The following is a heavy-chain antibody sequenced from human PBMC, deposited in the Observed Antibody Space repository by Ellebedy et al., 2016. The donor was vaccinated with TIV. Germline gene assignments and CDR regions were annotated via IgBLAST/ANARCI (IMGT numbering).Heavy chain of an antibody. D-gene: IGHD3-10*01. J-gene: IGHJ4*02. CDR2: INHSGST. Sequence: SETLSLTCAVYGGSFSGYYWSWIRQPPGKGLEWIGEINHSGSTNYNPSLKSRVTISVDTSKNQFSLKLSSVTAADTAVYYCARGGREVRGVIPRDYWGQGTLVTVSS. V-gene: IGHV4-34*01. CDR3: ARGGREVRGVIPRDY. CDR1: GGSFSGYY.